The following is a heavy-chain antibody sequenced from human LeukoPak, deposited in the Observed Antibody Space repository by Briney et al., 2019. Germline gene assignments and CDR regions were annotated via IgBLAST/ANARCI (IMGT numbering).Heavy chain of an antibody. CDR3: ARVSLVISLFDY. J-gene: IGHJ4*02. CDR2: ISAYNGNT. Sequence: ASVKVSCKASGYTFTSYGISWVRQAPGQGLEWMGGISAYNGNTNYAQKLQGRVTMSTDTSTSTAYMELRSLRSDDTAVYYCARVSLVISLFDYWGQGTLVTVSS. D-gene: IGHD3-10*01. CDR1: GYTFTSYG. V-gene: IGHV1-18*01.